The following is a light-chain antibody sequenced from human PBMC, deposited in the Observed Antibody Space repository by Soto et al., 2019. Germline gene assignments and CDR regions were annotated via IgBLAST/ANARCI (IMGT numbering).Light chain of an antibody. V-gene: IGKV1-12*01. J-gene: IGKJ4*01. CDR2: GAY. Sequence: DTQMTQSPSFVSASVGDRVTITCRASQGVSSWLAWYQQKPGKAPQVLIYGAYKLQSGIPSRFSGSGSGTEFTLTISSLQPEDFATYYCQQANSFPLIFGGGTKVEIK. CDR3: QQANSFPLI. CDR1: QGVSSW.